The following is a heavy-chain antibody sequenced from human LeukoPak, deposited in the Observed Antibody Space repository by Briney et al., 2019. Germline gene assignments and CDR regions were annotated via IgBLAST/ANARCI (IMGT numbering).Heavy chain of an antibody. V-gene: IGHV4-61*01. J-gene: IGHJ6*01. CDR2: IYYNVST. CDR3: ARGQRRLQDG. Sequence: SETLSLTCTVSGFSVSRDSNFWTWIRQPQGKGLDWLVHIYYNVSTTYNPSLKSPVTTSLATSKSQSSPKVSSVTAADTAVYYCARGQRRLQDGWGQGSPVT. CDR1: GFSVSRDSNF.